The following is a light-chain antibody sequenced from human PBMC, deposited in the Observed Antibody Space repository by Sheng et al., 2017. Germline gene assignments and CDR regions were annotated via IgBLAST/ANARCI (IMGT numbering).Light chain of an antibody. CDR1: QNVSSY. Sequence: EIVLTQSPGTLSLSPGERATLSCRASQNVSSYLAWYQQKVGQAPRLLIYDASKRATGIPARFSGSGSGTDFTLTISRLEPEDFAVYYCQQYHSSPFTFGPGTKMDIK. V-gene: IGKV3-20*01. J-gene: IGKJ3*01. CDR3: QQYHSSPFT. CDR2: DAS.